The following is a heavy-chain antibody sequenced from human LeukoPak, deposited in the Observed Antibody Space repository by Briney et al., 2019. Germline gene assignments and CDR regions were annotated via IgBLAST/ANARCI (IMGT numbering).Heavy chain of an antibody. J-gene: IGHJ6*02. CDR1: GGTFSSYA. Sequence: SVKVSCKASGGTFSSYAINWVRQAPGQGLEWMGRIIPILDVANYAQKFQGRVTITADKSTSTAYMELSSLRSEDTGVYYCARDRITMVRGVPSDYYGMDVWGQGTTVTVSS. D-gene: IGHD3-10*01. CDR2: IIPILDVA. CDR3: ARDRITMVRGVPSDYYGMDV. V-gene: IGHV1-69*04.